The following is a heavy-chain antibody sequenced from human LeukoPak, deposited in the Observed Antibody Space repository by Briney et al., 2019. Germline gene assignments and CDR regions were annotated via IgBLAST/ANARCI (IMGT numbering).Heavy chain of an antibody. J-gene: IGHJ5*02. D-gene: IGHD1-7*01. CDR1: GYTLTELS. CDR2: IIPIFGTA. V-gene: IGHV1-69*05. Sequence: SVKVSCKVSGYTLTELSMHWVRQAPGKGLEWMGGIIPIFGTANYAQKFQGRVTITTDESTSTAYMELSSLRSEDTAVYYCARDNYAGANWFDPWGQGTLVTVSS. CDR3: ARDNYAGANWFDP.